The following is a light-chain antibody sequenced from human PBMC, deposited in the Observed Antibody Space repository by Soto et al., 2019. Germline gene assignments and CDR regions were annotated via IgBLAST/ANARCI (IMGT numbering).Light chain of an antibody. V-gene: IGKV3-15*01. CDR1: QLIGDT. Sequence: DIVLTQSPATLSVSPGDRAILSCRASQLIGDTLAWYQQKSGQPPRLLIYGAATRATEIPARFSGSRSGTEFTLTISGLQSEDGAIYYCQQYSNWPPWTFGQGTRVDIK. CDR2: GAA. CDR3: QQYSNWPPWT. J-gene: IGKJ1*01.